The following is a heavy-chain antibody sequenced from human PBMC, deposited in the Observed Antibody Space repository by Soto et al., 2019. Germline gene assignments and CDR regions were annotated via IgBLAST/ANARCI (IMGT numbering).Heavy chain of an antibody. CDR1: GYTFTSYG. V-gene: IGHV1-18*01. D-gene: IGHD2-15*01. J-gene: IGHJ3*02. Sequence: QVQLVQSGAEVKKPGASVKVSCKASGYTFTSYGISWVRQAPGQGLEWMGWISAYNGNTNYAQKLQGRVTMTTHTSTSTAYMELRRLRSDDTAVYYWARSIIGYCSGGSCYAYFDIWGQGTMVTVSS. CDR2: ISAYNGNT. CDR3: ARSIIGYCSGGSCYAYFDI.